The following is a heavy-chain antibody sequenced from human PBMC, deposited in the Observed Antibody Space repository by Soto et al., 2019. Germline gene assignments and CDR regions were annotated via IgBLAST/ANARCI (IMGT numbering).Heavy chain of an antibody. CDR3: ARHGYCSSTSCYYYYGMDV. CDR2: IDPSDSYT. CDR1: GYSFTSYW. J-gene: IGHJ6*01. D-gene: IGHD2-2*03. V-gene: IGHV5-10-1*01. Sequence: GESLKISCKGSGYSFTSYWISWVRQMPGKGLEWMGRIDPSDSYTNYSPSLQGHVTISAEKSISTAYLQWSSLKASDTAMYYCARHGYCSSTSCYYYYGMDVCGQGTTVTV.